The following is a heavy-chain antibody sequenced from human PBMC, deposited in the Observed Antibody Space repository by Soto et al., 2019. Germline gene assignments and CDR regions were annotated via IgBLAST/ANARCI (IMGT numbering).Heavy chain of an antibody. D-gene: IGHD4-17*01. CDR1: GFTFSSYG. CDR3: ATVFDV. V-gene: IGHV3-74*01. J-gene: IGHJ4*02. CDR2: IDTDGGGT. Sequence: PGGSLRLSCAASGFTFSSYGIHWVRQAPGKGLEWVSRIDTDGGGTSYADSVKGRFTISTDNAENTVYLQMNGLRVEDTAVYYCATVFDVWGQGTLVTVSS.